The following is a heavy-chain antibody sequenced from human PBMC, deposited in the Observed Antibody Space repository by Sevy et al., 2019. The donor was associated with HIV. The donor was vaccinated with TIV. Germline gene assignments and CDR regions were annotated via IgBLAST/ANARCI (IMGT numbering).Heavy chain of an antibody. CDR3: ARDGLERREYYYDSSGYYY. CDR2: IIPIFGTA. J-gene: IGHJ4*02. V-gene: IGHV1-69*13. D-gene: IGHD3-22*01. Sequence: ASVKVSCKASGGTFSSYAISWVRQAPGQGLGWMGGIIPIFGTANYAQKFQGRVTITADESTSTAYMELSSLRSEDTAVYYCARDGLERREYYYDSSGYYYWGQGTLVTVSS. CDR1: GGTFSSYA.